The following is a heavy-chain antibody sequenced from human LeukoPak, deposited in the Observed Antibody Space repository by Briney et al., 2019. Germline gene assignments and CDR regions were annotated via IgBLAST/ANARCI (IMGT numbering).Heavy chain of an antibody. V-gene: IGHV4-39*07. D-gene: IGHD3-10*01. J-gene: IGHJ6*03. CDR3: ARVFDSGSQAYFYYMDV. CDR2: IYYTGTT. CDR1: GGSISSSSYY. Sequence: SETLSLTCTVSGGSISSSSYYWGWIRQPPGKGLEWIGSIYYTGTTYYNPSLKSRVTISVDTSKNQFSLKLTSVTAADTAVYYCARVFDSGSQAYFYYMDVWGKGTTVTISS.